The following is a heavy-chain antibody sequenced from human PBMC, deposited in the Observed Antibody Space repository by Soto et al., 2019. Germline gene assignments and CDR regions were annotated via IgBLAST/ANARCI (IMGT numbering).Heavy chain of an antibody. V-gene: IGHV3-23*01. J-gene: IGHJ6*02. CDR1: GFTFSSYA. D-gene: IGHD3-10*01. Sequence: SGGSLRLSCAASGFTFSSYAMSWVRQAPGKGLEWASAISGSGGSTYYADSVKGRFTISRDNSKNTLYLQMNSLRAEDTAVYYCAKNPILLGFSYYYYGMDVWGQGTTVTVSS. CDR3: AKNPILLGFSYYYYGMDV. CDR2: ISGSGGST.